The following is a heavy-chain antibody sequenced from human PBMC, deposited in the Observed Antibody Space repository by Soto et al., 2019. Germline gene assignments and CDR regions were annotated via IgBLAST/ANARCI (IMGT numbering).Heavy chain of an antibody. Sequence: QVHLVQSGAEVKKPGASVTVSCRASGYTFTGYYIHWVRQVPGQGLEWMGWINPNSGGANIAQKFQACVTMTRDTSTTTTYMELSTLRSNDSAVYYCARDYYVGSASYAVEFWGEATMVIVAA. D-gene: IGHD3-10*02. CDR2: INPNSGGA. V-gene: IGHV1-2*04. CDR3: ARDYYVGSASYAVEF. CDR1: GYTFTGYY. J-gene: IGHJ3*01.